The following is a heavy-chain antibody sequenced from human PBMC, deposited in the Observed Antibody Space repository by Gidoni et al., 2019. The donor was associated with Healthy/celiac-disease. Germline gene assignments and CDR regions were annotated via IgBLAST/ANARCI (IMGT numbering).Heavy chain of an antibody. J-gene: IGHJ1*01. CDR2: IYYSGST. V-gene: IGHV4-59*01. D-gene: IGHD5-18*01. CDR3: AGGDGYSPVQYFQH. CDR1: GGSISSYY. Sequence: QVQLQESGPGLVKPSETLSLTCTVSGGSISSYYWSWLRQPPGKGLEWIGYIYYSGSTNYNPSLKSRVIISVDTSKNQFSLKLSSVTAADTAVYYCAGGDGYSPVQYFQHWGQGTLVTVSS.